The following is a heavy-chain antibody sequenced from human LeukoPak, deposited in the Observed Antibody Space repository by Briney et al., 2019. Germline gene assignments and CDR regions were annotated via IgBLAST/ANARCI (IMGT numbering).Heavy chain of an antibody. Sequence: KPSETLSLTCTVSGCSISTSTSHYWGWIRQPPGKALEWIGSIYYSGTTYHNPSLKSRITISVDTSKNYFSLKLSSVTAADTAVYYCARQRGYCSGGTCYRTPHFDYWGQGTLVTVSS. J-gene: IGHJ4*02. D-gene: IGHD2-15*01. CDR3: ARQRGYCSGGTCYRTPHFDY. CDR1: GCSISTSTSHY. CDR2: IYYSGTT. V-gene: IGHV4-39*01.